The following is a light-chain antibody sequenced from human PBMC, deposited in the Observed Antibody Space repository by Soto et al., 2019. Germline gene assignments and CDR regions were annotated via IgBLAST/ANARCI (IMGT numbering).Light chain of an antibody. CDR1: QSINNRY. CDR2: GAS. J-gene: IGKJ3*01. Sequence: EIVLTQSPGTVSLSPGERATLSCRASQSINNRYLAWYQQKPGQAPRLLIYGASSRATGIPDRFSGSGSGTDFTLTISRLEPEEFAVYYCQQFGSSPGFTFGPGTKVDMK. V-gene: IGKV3-20*01. CDR3: QQFGSSPGFT.